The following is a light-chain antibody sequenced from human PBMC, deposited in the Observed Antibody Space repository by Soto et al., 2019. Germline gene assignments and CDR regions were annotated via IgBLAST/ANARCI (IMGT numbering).Light chain of an antibody. J-gene: IGKJ1*01. V-gene: IGKV3-15*01. CDR2: GAS. Sequence: EIVMTQSPATLSVSPGERATLSFRSSQTVSTSLAWYQQKPGRAPRLLIYGASTRASGVPARLSGSGSGTEFTLTISSLQSEDYAVYYCHQYNNWWTFGQGTKVDIK. CDR3: HQYNNWWT. CDR1: QTVSTS.